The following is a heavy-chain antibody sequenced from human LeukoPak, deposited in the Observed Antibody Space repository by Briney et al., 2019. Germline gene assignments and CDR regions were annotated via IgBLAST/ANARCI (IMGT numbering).Heavy chain of an antibody. Sequence: SETLSLTCTVSGGSISSYYWSWIRQPPGKGLEWIGYIYYSGSTNYNPSLKSRVTISVDTSKNQFSLKLSSVTAADTAVYYCASGYCSGGSCQNWFDPWGQGTLVTVSS. CDR2: IYYSGST. CDR1: GGSISSYY. D-gene: IGHD2-15*01. V-gene: IGHV4-59*01. CDR3: ASGYCSGGSCQNWFDP. J-gene: IGHJ5*02.